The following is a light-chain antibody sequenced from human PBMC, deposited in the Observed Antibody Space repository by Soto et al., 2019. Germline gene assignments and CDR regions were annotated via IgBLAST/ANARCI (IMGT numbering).Light chain of an antibody. V-gene: IGLV2-8*01. Sequence: QSALTQPPSASGSPGQSVTISCTGTSSDVVGYNYVSRYHLHPCKAPRLMIYEVNKRPSVIPYRFSDSKSGNTASLTVSCLHADDDAVYYCSTYSGNNLGVFGGGTKFTVL. J-gene: IGLJ2*01. CDR1: SSDVVGYNY. CDR2: EVN. CDR3: STYSGNNLGV.